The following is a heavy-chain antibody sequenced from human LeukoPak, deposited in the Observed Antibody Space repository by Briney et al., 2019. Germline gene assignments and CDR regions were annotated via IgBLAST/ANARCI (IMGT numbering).Heavy chain of an antibody. J-gene: IGHJ4*02. Sequence: PSETLSLTCTVSGGSISSSSYYWGWIRQPPGKGLEWIGIIYYSGSTYYNLSLKSRVTISVDTSKNQFSLKLSSVTAADTAMYYCARFVYDSSGWSYYFDYWGQGTLVTVSS. CDR1: GGSISSSSYY. V-gene: IGHV4-39*01. CDR2: IYYSGST. D-gene: IGHD6-19*01. CDR3: ARFVYDSSGWSYYFDY.